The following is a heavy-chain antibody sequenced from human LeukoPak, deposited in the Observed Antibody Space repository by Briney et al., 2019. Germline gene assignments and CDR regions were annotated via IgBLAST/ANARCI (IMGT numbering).Heavy chain of an antibody. CDR1: GVSISSYY. CDR2: IYTSGST. J-gene: IGHJ5*02. D-gene: IGHD6-13*01. CDR3: AWQQLVPQMYNWFDP. Sequence: SETLSLTCTVSGVSISSYYWSWIRQPAGKGLEWIGRIYTSGSTNYNPSLKSRVTMSVDTSKNQFSLKLSSVTAADTAVYYCAWQQLVPQMYNWFDPWGQGTLVTVSS. V-gene: IGHV4-4*07.